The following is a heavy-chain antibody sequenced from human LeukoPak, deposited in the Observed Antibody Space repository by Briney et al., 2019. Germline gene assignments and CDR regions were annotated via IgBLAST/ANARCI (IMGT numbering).Heavy chain of an antibody. Sequence: PGGSLRLSCAASGFTFSSYAMHWVRQAPGKGLEWVAVISYDGSNKYYADSVKGRFTISRDNSKNTLYLQMNSLRAEDTAVYYCARPYSGYTLNDAFDIWGQGTMVTVSS. D-gene: IGHD5-12*01. V-gene: IGHV3-30*04. CDR1: GFTFSSYA. CDR3: ARPYSGYTLNDAFDI. J-gene: IGHJ3*02. CDR2: ISYDGSNK.